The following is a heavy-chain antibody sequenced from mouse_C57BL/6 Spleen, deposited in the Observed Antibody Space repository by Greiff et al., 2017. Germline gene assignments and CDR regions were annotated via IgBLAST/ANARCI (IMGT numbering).Heavy chain of an antibody. D-gene: IGHD3-2*02. CDR2: IYPGSGST. V-gene: IGHV1-55*01. CDR3: ARSGQLRLRRAMDY. J-gene: IGHJ4*01. CDR1: GYTFTSYW. Sequence: VQLQQPGAELVKPGASVKMSCKASGYTFTSYWITWVKQRPGQGLEWIGDIYPGSGSTNYNEKFKSKATLTVDTSSSTAYMQLSSLTSEDSAVYYCARSGQLRLRRAMDYWGQGTSVTVSS.